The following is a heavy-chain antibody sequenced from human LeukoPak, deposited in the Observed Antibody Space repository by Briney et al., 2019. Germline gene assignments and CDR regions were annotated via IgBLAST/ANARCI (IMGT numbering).Heavy chain of an antibody. CDR1: GGTFSSYA. J-gene: IGHJ4*02. Sequence: GASVRVSCKASGGTFSSYAISWVRQAPGQGLEWMGRIIPILGIANYAQKFQGRVTITADKSTSTAYMELSSLRSEDTAVYYCATEPLAVAGNSEDYWGQGTLVTVSS. CDR3: ATEPLAVAGNSEDY. D-gene: IGHD6-19*01. CDR2: IIPILGIA. V-gene: IGHV1-69*04.